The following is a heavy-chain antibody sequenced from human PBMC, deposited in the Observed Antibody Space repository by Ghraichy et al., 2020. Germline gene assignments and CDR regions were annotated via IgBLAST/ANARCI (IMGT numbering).Heavy chain of an antibody. J-gene: IGHJ3*02. CDR1: GGSISSGSYY. D-gene: IGHD3-10*01. Sequence: LRLSCTVSGGSISSGSYYWSWIRQPAGKGLEWIARIYTSGNSNYNPSLKSRVTISVDTSNNQFSLKLNSVTAADTAVYYCARGYYYGSATYFAFDIWGQGTMVTVSA. CDR2: IYTSGNS. CDR3: ARGYYYGSATYFAFDI. V-gene: IGHV4-61*02.